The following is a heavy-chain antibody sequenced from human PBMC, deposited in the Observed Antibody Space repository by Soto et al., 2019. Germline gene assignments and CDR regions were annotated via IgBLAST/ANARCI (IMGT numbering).Heavy chain of an antibody. Sequence: GGSLRLSCAASGFTFSSYWMSWVRQAPGKGLEWVANIKQDGSEKYYVDSVKGRFTISRDNAKNSLYLQMNSLRAEDTAVYYCARDTRSSSLYYYYGMDVWGQGTTVTVSS. CDR3: ARDTRSSSLYYYYGMDV. CDR1: GFTFSSYW. CDR2: IKQDGSEK. V-gene: IGHV3-7*05. D-gene: IGHD6-6*01. J-gene: IGHJ6*02.